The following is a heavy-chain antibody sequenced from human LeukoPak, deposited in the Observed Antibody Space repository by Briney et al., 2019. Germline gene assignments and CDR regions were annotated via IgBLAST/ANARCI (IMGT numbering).Heavy chain of an antibody. CDR2: ISGSGGST. Sequence: GGSLRLSCAASGFTFSSYAMSWVRQAPGKGLEWVSAISGSGGSTYYADSVKGRFTVSRDNSRNTLYLQMNTLRGEDTAVYYCARSPNHNWLDPWGQGTLVTVSS. CDR1: GFTFSSYA. J-gene: IGHJ5*02. CDR3: ARSPNHNWLDP. V-gene: IGHV3-23*01.